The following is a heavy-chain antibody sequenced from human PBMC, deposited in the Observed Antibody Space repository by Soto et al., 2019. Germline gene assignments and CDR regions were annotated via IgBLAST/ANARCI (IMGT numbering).Heavy chain of an antibody. Sequence: LRLSCAASGFSVRTNYMSWVRQAPGKGLEWVSVIYSGVTTYYTHSVKGRFTISVDSSKNTLYLQMNSLRAEDTAIYYCARDNVDTALHGGQYKFYYYGMDVWSQGTTVTVSS. CDR3: ARDNVDTALHGGQYKFYYYGMDV. D-gene: IGHD5-18*01. CDR1: GFSVRTNY. J-gene: IGHJ6*02. CDR2: IYSGVTT. V-gene: IGHV3-53*01.